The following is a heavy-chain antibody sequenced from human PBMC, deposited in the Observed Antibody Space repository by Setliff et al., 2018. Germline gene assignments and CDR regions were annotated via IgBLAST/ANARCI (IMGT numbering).Heavy chain of an antibody. D-gene: IGHD3-22*01. CDR3: VRDLRGPYYYDIGGWFDP. CDR2: IIPIFGTA. CDR1: GGTFSSYA. Sequence: SVKVSCKASGGTFSSYAFSWVRQAPGQGLEWMGGIIPIFGTANYAQEFQGRVTITTDDSTGTAYMELSSLRSEDTAVYYCVRDLRGPYYYDIGGWFDPWGQGTLVTVSS. J-gene: IGHJ5*02. V-gene: IGHV1-69*05.